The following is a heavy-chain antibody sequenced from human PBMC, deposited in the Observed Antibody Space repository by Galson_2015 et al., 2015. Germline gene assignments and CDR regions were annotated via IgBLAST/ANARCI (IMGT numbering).Heavy chain of an antibody. D-gene: IGHD6-19*01. Sequence: SVKVSCKASGYTFRCYAMHWVHQAPGQRLEWMGWINAGNGNTKYSQKFQDRVTITRDTSASTVYMELSSLRSEDTAVYFCARGIGSTSGWYYFDFWGQGTLVTVSS. J-gene: IGHJ4*02. CDR2: INAGNGNT. V-gene: IGHV1-3*01. CDR3: ARGIGSTSGWYYFDF. CDR1: GYTFRCYA.